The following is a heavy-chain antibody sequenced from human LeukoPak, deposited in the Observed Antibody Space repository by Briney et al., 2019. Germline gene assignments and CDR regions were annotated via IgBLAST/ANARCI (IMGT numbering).Heavy chain of an antibody. CDR1: GLTVSDVW. Sequence: KPGGSLRLSCAVSGLTVSDVWMNWVCQSAGRGLEWVGRIKSKMAGGAADYAAPVKGRFTISRDDSRNTVDLQMNGLTVEDTALYYCAWGGAQHYESWGQGTLVTVSS. D-gene: IGHD3-16*01. V-gene: IGHV3-15*07. CDR3: AWGGAQHYES. J-gene: IGHJ4*02. CDR2: IKSKMAGGAA.